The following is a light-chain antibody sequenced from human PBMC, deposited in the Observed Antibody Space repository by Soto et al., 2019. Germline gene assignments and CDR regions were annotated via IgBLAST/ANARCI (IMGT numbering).Light chain of an antibody. CDR3: QQYNGSST. V-gene: IGKV1-5*01. J-gene: IGKJ2*01. CDR2: DAS. Sequence: DIQMTQSPSTLSASVGDRVTITCRASQSISTWLAWYQQKPGNAPKLPIYDASSLESGVPSRFSGSGSGTEITLTISSRQPDDFASYYCQQYNGSSTFGQGTELEIK. CDR1: QSISTW.